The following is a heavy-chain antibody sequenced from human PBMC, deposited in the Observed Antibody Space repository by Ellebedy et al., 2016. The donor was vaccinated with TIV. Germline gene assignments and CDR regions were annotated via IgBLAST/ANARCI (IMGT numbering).Heavy chain of an antibody. CDR3: AKDSVTFFGVLWDF. CDR2: IGDSGLST. CDR1: GFTFSTYA. Sequence: GGSLRLSCAASGFTFSTYAMSWVRQAPGKGLEWVSSIGDSGLSTDYAGSVKGRFTTSRDNSKNTLYLQMNSLRAEDTAVYYCAKDSVTFFGVLWDFWGQGTLVTVSS. D-gene: IGHD3-3*01. V-gene: IGHV3-23*01. J-gene: IGHJ4*02.